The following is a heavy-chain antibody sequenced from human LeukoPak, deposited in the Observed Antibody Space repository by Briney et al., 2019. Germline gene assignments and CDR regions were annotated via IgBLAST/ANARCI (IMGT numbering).Heavy chain of an antibody. J-gene: IGHJ4*02. D-gene: IGHD2-15*01. CDR1: GFTFSSYW. CDR3: ATWRQGYCSGGSCHSPFDY. CDR2: TNSDGSST. V-gene: IGHV3-74*01. Sequence: GGSLRLSCAASGFTFSSYWMHWVRQAPGKGLVWVSRTNSDGSSTSYADSVKGRFTISRDNAKNTLYLQMNSLRVEDTAVYYCATWRQGYCSGGSCHSPFDYWGQGTLVTVSS.